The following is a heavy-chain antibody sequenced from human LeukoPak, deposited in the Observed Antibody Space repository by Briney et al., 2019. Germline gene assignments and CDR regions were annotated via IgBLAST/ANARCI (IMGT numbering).Heavy chain of an antibody. J-gene: IGHJ5*02. CDR3: AKQGRGEAAAGAFDP. V-gene: IGHV3-43*02. Sequence: QPGGSLRLSCAASGFTFVDYAMPWVRQAPGKGLEWVSLISGDGGSTYYADSVKGRFTISRDNAKNSLYLQMNSLRAEDTAVYYCAKQGRGEAAAGAFDPWGQGTLVTVSS. CDR2: ISGDGGST. CDR1: GFTFVDYA. D-gene: IGHD6-13*01.